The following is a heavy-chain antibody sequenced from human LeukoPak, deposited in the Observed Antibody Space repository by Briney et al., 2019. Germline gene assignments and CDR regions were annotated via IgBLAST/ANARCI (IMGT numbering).Heavy chain of an antibody. J-gene: IGHJ5*02. V-gene: IGHV4-59*01. Sequence: SETLSLTCTVSGGTISSYYWSWIRQPPGKGLEWIGYTYYSGSTNYNPSLKSRVTISVDTSKNQFSLKLSSVTAADTAVDYCAKGGDDGRFDPWGQGTLVTVSS. D-gene: IGHD4-17*01. CDR1: GGTISSYY. CDR3: AKGGDDGRFDP. CDR2: TYYSGST.